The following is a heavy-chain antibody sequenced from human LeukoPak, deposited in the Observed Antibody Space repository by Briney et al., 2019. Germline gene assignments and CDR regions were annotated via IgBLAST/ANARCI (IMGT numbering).Heavy chain of an antibody. Sequence: ASVKVSCKASGYTFTSYGISWVRQAPGQGLEWMGWISAYNGNTNYAQKLQGRVTMTTDTSTSTAYMELRGLRSDDTAVYYCARESAAAGTDNFDYWGQGTLVTVSS. J-gene: IGHJ4*02. V-gene: IGHV1-18*01. CDR3: ARESAAAGTDNFDY. CDR2: ISAYNGNT. D-gene: IGHD6-13*01. CDR1: GYTFTSYG.